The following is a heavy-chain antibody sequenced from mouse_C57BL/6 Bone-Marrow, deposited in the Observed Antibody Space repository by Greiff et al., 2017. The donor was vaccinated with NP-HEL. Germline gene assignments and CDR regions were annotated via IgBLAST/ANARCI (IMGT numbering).Heavy chain of an antibody. J-gene: IGHJ1*03. CDR2: IDPSDSYT. CDR1: GTTFPSYW. V-gene: IGHV1-50*01. CDR3: ASGSSPLYWYFDV. Sequence: VQLQQPGAELVKPGASVNLSCKASGTTFPSYWMRGVNQRPGQGLEWIGEIDPSDSYTNYNQKFKGKATLTVDTSSSTAYMQLSSLTSEDSAVYYCASGSSPLYWYFDVWGTGTTVTVSS. D-gene: IGHD1-1*01.